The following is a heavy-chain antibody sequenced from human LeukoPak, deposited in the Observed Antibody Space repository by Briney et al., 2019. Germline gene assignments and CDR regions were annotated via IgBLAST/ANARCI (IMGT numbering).Heavy chain of an antibody. CDR3: ARDLNKYSSGWYGSSAY. Sequence: SETLSLTCTVSGGSISSYYWSWIRQPPGKGLEWIGYIYYSGSTNYNPSLKSRVTISVDTPKNQFSLKLSSVTAADTAVYYCARDLNKYSSGWYGSSAYWGQGTLVTVSS. V-gene: IGHV4-59*01. CDR2: IYYSGST. D-gene: IGHD6-19*01. J-gene: IGHJ4*02. CDR1: GGSISSYY.